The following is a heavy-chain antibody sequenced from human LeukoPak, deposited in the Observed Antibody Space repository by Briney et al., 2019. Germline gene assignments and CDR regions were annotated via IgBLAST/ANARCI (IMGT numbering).Heavy chain of an antibody. Sequence: KPSETLSLTCTASGGSISSGSYYWSWIRQPAGKGLEWIGRIYTSGSTNYNPSLKSRVTISVDTSKNQFSLKLSSVTAADTAVYYCARRSYVYSSGWYEDYWGQGTLVTVSS. CDR2: IYTSGST. D-gene: IGHD6-19*01. CDR3: ARRSYVYSSGWYEDY. CDR1: GGSISSGSYY. J-gene: IGHJ4*02. V-gene: IGHV4-61*02.